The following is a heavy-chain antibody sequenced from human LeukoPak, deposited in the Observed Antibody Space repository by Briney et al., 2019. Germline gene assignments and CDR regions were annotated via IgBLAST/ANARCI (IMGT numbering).Heavy chain of an antibody. CDR2: IDGDGRTT. J-gene: IGHJ4*02. CDR1: GLTFTNYG. Sequence: GGSLRLSCVASGLTFTNYGMMWVRQAPGKGLVWVSYIDGDGRTTTYADSVKGRFTISRDNAKNTLYLQMKSLRAEDTAMYYCARNYNGMSCWGQGTLVIASS. CDR3: ARNYNGMSC. D-gene: IGHD1-26*01. V-gene: IGHV3-74*01.